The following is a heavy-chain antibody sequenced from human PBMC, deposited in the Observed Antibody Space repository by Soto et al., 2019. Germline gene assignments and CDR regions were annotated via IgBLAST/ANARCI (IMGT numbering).Heavy chain of an antibody. CDR3: ARDLGGWPDY. CDR2: INAGNGNT. Sequence: GASVKVPCRASEYTFTSYAMHWVRQAPGQRLEWMGWINAGNGNTKYSQKFQGRVTITRDTSASTAYMELSSLRSEDTAVYYCARDLGGWPDYWGQGTLVTVSS. J-gene: IGHJ4*02. V-gene: IGHV1-3*01. D-gene: IGHD2-15*01. CDR1: EYTFTSYA.